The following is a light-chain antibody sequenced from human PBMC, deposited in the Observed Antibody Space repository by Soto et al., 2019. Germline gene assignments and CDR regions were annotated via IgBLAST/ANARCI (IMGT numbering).Light chain of an antibody. Sequence: QSALTQPASVSGSPVQSITISCTGTRSDIGSYNSIAWYQQHPGKAPRVMIFEVTKRPSGISNRFSGSKSGSTASLTISGLQAEDEADYFCFSYAGSSSWVFGGGTKVTVL. CDR3: FSYAGSSSWV. CDR1: RSDIGSYNS. J-gene: IGLJ3*02. CDR2: EVT. V-gene: IGLV2-23*02.